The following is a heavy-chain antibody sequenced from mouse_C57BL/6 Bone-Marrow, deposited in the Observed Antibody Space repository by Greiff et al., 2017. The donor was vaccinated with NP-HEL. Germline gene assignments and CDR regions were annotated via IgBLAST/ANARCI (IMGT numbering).Heavy chain of an antibody. CDR3: ARSGLLIGAMDY. CDR2: IYPGDGDT. Sequence: QVQLQQSGPELVKPGASVKISCKASGYAFSSSWMNWVKQRPGKGLEWIGRIYPGDGDTNYNGKFKGKATLTADKSSSTAYMQLSSLTSEDSAVYFCARSGLLIGAMDYWGQGTSVTVSS. V-gene: IGHV1-82*01. D-gene: IGHD3-1*01. J-gene: IGHJ4*01. CDR1: GYAFSSSW.